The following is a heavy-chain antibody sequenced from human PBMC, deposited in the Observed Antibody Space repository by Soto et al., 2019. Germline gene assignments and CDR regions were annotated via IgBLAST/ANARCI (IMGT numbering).Heavy chain of an antibody. CDR1: GFTFSSYG. Sequence: GGSLRLSCAASGFTFSSYGMHWVRQAPGKGLEWVAVISYDGSNKYYADSVKGRFTISRDNSKNTLYLQMNSLRAEDTAVYYCAKGGRSYLALVYFEYWGQGTLVTVSS. J-gene: IGHJ4*02. CDR3: AKGGRSYLALVYFEY. V-gene: IGHV3-30*18. CDR2: ISYDGSNK. D-gene: IGHD5-18*01.